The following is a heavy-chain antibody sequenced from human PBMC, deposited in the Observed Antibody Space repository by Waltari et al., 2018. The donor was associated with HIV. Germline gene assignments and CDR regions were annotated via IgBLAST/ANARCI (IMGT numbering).Heavy chain of an antibody. CDR3: VRQRTVTTFSYYYLDV. CDR1: GGSFNNYY. J-gene: IGHJ6*03. D-gene: IGHD4-4*01. Sequence: QVQLQQWGAGLVKPSDTLSLTCAVSGGSFNNYYWNWIRQSPGKGLEWIGEINQSGRTNDNPSLESRVTMSVDTSKNQFSLKLTSMTAADSAVYYCVRQRTVTTFSYYYLDVWGKGTTVTVSS. V-gene: IGHV4-34*02. CDR2: INQSGRT.